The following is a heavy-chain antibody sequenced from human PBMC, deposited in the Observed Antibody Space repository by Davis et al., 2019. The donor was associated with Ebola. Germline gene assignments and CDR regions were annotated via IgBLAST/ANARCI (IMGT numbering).Heavy chain of an antibody. CDR2: IWYDGTKN. CDR1: EFTFSHYG. CDR3: ARSNIAVS. J-gene: IGHJ5*02. Sequence: LSLTCAASEFTFSHYGMHWVRQAPGKGLEWLSLIWYDGTKNFYADSVKGRFTISRDNSKNSLFLQMNSLRAEDTAMYYCARSNIAVSWGQGTLVTVSS. D-gene: IGHD6-19*01. V-gene: IGHV3-33*01.